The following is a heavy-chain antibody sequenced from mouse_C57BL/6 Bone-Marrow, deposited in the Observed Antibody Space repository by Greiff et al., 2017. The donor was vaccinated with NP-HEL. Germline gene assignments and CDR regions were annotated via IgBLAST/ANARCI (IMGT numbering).Heavy chain of an antibody. Sequence: EVHLVESGAELVRPGASVKLSCTASGFNIKDDYMHWVKQRPEQGLEWIGWIDPENGDTEYASKFQGKATITADTSSNTAYLQLSSLTSEDTAVYYCTGTVVALYYYAMDYWGQGTSVTVSS. CDR2: IDPENGDT. D-gene: IGHD1-1*01. V-gene: IGHV14-4*01. J-gene: IGHJ4*01. CDR1: GFNIKDDY. CDR3: TGTVVALYYYAMDY.